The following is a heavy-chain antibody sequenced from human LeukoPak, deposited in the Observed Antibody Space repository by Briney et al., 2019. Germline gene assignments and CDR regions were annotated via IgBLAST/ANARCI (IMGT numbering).Heavy chain of an antibody. CDR1: GGSLSSGGYY. CDR3: ARGAAGNYNWFDP. Sequence: SETLSLTCTVSGGSLSSGGYYWSWIRQPPGKGLEWIGYIYHSGSTYYNPSLKSRVTISVDRSKNQFSLKLSSVTPEDTAVYYCARGAAGNYNWFDPWGQGTLVTVSS. CDR2: IYHSGST. V-gene: IGHV4-30-2*01. J-gene: IGHJ5*02. D-gene: IGHD6-13*01.